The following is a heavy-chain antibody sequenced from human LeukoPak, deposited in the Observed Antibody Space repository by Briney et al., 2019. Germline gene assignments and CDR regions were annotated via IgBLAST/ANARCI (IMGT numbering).Heavy chain of an antibody. Sequence: GGSLRLSCAASGFTFSDYYMSWVRQAPGKGLECLSYISSGGVSIYYADSVKGRFTISRDNAKNSLYLQMNSLIVDDTALYYCVRMDLRWALDYWGQGTLVTVSS. CDR2: ISSGGVSI. CDR1: GFTFSDYY. CDR3: VRMDLRWALDY. D-gene: IGHD4-23*01. V-gene: IGHV3-11*04. J-gene: IGHJ4*02.